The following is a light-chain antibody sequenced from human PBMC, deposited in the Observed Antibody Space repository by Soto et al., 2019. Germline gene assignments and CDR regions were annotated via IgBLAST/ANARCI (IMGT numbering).Light chain of an antibody. CDR2: GNS. CDR1: SSNIGAGYD. J-gene: IGLJ3*02. V-gene: IGLV1-40*01. CDR3: QSFDSRLSGSV. Sequence: QSVLTQPPSVSGAPGQRVTISCTGSSSNIGAGYDVNWYQQLPGTAPKLLIYGNSNRPSGVPDRFSGSKSGTSASLAITGLQAEDEADYYCQSFDSRLSGSVFGGGTKVTVL.